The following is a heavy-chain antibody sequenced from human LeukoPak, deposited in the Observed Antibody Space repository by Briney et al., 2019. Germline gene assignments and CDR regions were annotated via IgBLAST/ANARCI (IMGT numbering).Heavy chain of an antibody. CDR1: GFTFSTYW. CDR2: IKEDGSEK. Sequence: HPGGSLRLSCAASGFTFSTYWMTWVRQAPGKGLEWVANIKEDGSEKHYVDSVKGRFTISRDNAKNSLYLQMDSLRVEDTAVYYCASGGHVDYCGQGTLVTVSS. V-gene: IGHV3-7*01. J-gene: IGHJ4*02. D-gene: IGHD3-10*01. CDR3: ASGGHVDY.